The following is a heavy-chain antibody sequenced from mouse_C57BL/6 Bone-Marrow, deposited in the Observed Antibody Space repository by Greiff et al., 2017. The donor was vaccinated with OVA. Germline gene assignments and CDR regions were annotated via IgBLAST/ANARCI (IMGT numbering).Heavy chain of an antibody. CDR3: VRTAQAAWFAY. D-gene: IGHD3-2*02. V-gene: IGHV10-1*01. Sequence: EVQLVESGGGLVQPKGSLKLSCAASGFSFNTYAMNWVRQAPGKGLEWVARIRSKSNNYATYYADSVKDRFTITGDDSESMLYMQMNNLKTEDAAMYYCVRTAQAAWFAYWGQGTLVTVSA. CDR2: IRSKSNNYAT. J-gene: IGHJ3*01. CDR1: GFSFNTYA.